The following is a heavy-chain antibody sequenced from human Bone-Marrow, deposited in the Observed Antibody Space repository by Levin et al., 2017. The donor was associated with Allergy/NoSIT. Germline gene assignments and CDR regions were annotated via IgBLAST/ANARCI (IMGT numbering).Heavy chain of an antibody. Sequence: GGSLRLSCAVSGFTFRNAWMNWVRQAPGKGLEWVARIKRISEGGTTDYAAPVKDRFIIARDDSKNMVYLQMNSLTVKDTGMYFCTTESPIVGATAWGQGALVTVSS. J-gene: IGHJ1*01. CDR2: IKRISEGGTT. CDR3: TTESPIVGATA. CDR1: GFTFRNAW. V-gene: IGHV3-15*01. D-gene: IGHD1-26*01.